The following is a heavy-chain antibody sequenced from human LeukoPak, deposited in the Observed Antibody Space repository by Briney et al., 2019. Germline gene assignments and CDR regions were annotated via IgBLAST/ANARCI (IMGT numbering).Heavy chain of an antibody. CDR2: IYHSGST. Sequence: ASETLSLTCTVSGYSISSGYYWGWIRQPPGKGLEWIGSIYHSGSTYYNPSLKSRVTISVDTSKNQFSLKLSSVTAADTAVYYCARGVVVVAAILFDIWGQGTMVTVSS. J-gene: IGHJ3*02. CDR3: ARGVVVVAAILFDI. V-gene: IGHV4-38-2*02. D-gene: IGHD2-15*01. CDR1: GYSISSGYY.